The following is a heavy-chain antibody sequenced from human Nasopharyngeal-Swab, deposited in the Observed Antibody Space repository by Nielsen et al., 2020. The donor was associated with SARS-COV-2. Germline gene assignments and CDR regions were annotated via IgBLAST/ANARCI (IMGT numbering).Heavy chain of an antibody. Sequence: GESLKISCVASGFTFSNSGMHWVRQAPGKGLEWVAFIRYDGSNENYADSVKGRFTISRDNSKNTLYLHMNSLKAEDRAVYYCAKPQGGYDGLDIWGQGTVVNVSS. CDR2: IRYDGSNE. D-gene: IGHD3-16*01. V-gene: IGHV3-30*02. J-gene: IGHJ3*02. CDR3: AKPQGGYDGLDI. CDR1: GFTFSNSG.